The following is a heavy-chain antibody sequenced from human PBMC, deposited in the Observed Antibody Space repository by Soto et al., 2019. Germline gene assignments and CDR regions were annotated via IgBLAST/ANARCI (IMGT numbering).Heavy chain of an antibody. Sequence: GESLKISCQAFEYSFPIYWISWVRHLPGAGLEWMGRIDPSDSFATYDPSFQGHVTISVDKSTRIVYLQWRSLKASDTATYYCARYQSGSGNSNFHFWGQGTTVTVYS. V-gene: IGHV5-10-1*01. J-gene: IGHJ6*02. D-gene: IGHD3-10*01. CDR3: ARYQSGSGNSNFHF. CDR2: IDPSDSFA. CDR1: EYSFPIYW.